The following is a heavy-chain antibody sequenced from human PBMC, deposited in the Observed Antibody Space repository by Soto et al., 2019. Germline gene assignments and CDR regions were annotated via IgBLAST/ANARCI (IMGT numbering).Heavy chain of an antibody. V-gene: IGHV4-59*08. Sequence: SETLSLTCTVSGGSISSYYWSWIRQPPGKGVEWIGYIYYSGSTNYNPSLKSRVTISGDTSNNQFSLTLTSVTAPDMAVYDCARRWSDYFDYWGLTTLGSVSS. CDR1: GGSISSYY. J-gene: IGHJ4*02. D-gene: IGHD3-3*01. CDR3: ARRWSDYFDY. CDR2: IYYSGST.